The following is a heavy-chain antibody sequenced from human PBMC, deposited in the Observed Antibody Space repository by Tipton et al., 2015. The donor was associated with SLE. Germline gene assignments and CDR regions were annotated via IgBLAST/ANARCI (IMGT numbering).Heavy chain of an antibody. D-gene: IGHD7-27*01. CDR1: GGSFSGYY. Sequence: LRLSCAVHGGSFSGYYWSWIRQPPGKGLEWIGEINHSGSTNYNPSLKSRVTMSVDTSKKQFSLKLSSVTAAETAVYYCARGGELGRGYWYFDLWGRGTLVTVSS. CDR3: ARGGELGRGYWYFDL. CDR2: INHSGST. J-gene: IGHJ2*01. V-gene: IGHV4-34*01.